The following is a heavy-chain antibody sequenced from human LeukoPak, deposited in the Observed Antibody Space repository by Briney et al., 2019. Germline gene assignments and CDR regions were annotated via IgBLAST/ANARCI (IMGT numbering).Heavy chain of an antibody. J-gene: IGHJ6*03. D-gene: IGHD2-8*01. CDR1: GFTFSNAW. CDR3: TTVVPGENGLYYYYYYMDV. V-gene: IGHV3-15*01. CDR2: IKSKTDGGTA. Sequence: GGSLRLSCAASGFTFSNAWMSWVRQAPGKGLEWVGLIKSKTDGGTADYAAPVKGRFTISRDDSKNTLYLQMNSLKTEDTAVYYCTTVVPGENGLYYYYYYMDVWGKGTTVTVSS.